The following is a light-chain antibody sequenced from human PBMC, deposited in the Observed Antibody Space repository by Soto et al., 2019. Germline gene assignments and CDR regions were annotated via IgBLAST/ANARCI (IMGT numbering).Light chain of an antibody. CDR2: EVS. CDR3: CSYAGSDTCDNYV. J-gene: IGLJ1*01. V-gene: IGLV2-8*01. Sequence: QSALTQPPSASGSPGQSVTISCNGTSSDVGGYNYVSWYQQHPGKAPKLMIYEVSKRPSGVPDRFAGSKSGNTASLTVSGPQAEDEADYYCCSYAGSDTCDNYVFGNGSKVTV. CDR1: SSDVGGYNY.